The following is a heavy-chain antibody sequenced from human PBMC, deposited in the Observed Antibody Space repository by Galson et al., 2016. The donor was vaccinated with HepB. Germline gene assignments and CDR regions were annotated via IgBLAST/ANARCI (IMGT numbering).Heavy chain of an antibody. J-gene: IGHJ4*02. CDR3: ARVTRIAATGTGFDY. V-gene: IGHV4-59*01. D-gene: IGHD6-13*01. CDR2: VHYSGST. CDR1: GGSISSYY. Sequence: ETLSLTCTVSGGSISSYYWSWLRQPPGKGLEWIGYVHYSGSTDYNPSLKSRVSISVDTSKNQFSLKLSSVTAADTAMYYCARVTRIAATGTGFDYWGQGTLVTVSS.